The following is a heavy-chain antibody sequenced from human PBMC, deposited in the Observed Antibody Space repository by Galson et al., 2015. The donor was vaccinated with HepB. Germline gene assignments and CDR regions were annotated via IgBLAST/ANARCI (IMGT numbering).Heavy chain of an antibody. Sequence: SLRLSCAASGFTFDDYAMHWVRQAPGKGLEWVSGISWNIGSIGYADSVKGRFTISRDNAKNSLYLQMNSLRAEDTALYYCAKDISYSSSWYEDAFDIWGQGTMVTVSS. CDR3: AKDISYSSSWYEDAFDI. J-gene: IGHJ3*02. D-gene: IGHD6-13*01. CDR2: ISWNIGSI. CDR1: GFTFDDYA. V-gene: IGHV3-9*01.